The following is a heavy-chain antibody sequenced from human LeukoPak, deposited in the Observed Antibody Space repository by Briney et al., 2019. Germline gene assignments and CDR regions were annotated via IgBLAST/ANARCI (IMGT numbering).Heavy chain of an antibody. CDR3: ARPYCARAPSPLEV. V-gene: IGHV4-34*01. J-gene: IGHJ4*02. CDR2: ITHTGTS. Sequence: KPSETLSLTCALNSGSFSAYDWTWIRQTPGKGLEWIGEITHTGTSNYNPSLKSRVTISRDTSKNQFSLILTSVTAADTAVYYCARPYCARAPSPLEVWGPGSQVTVSS. D-gene: IGHD1-26*01. CDR1: SGSFSAYD.